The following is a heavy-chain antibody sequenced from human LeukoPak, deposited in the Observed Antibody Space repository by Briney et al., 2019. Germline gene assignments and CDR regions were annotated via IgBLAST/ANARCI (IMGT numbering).Heavy chain of an antibody. J-gene: IGHJ2*01. Sequence: SETLSLTCTVSGGSIFSYYWNWIRQPPGKGLEWIGYIYSNGITSYNPSLRSRGTISIATSKNQFSLRLRSVTAADTAIYYCARRAYYDSSGYSPAPGYFDLWGRGTLVSVSS. CDR3: ARRAYYDSSGYSPAPGYFDL. V-gene: IGHV4-4*08. CDR2: IYSNGIT. CDR1: GGSIFSYY. D-gene: IGHD3-22*01.